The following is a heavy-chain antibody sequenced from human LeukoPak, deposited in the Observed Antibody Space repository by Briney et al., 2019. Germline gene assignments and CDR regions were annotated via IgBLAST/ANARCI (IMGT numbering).Heavy chain of an antibody. D-gene: IGHD6-6*01. V-gene: IGHV4-39*07. CDR2: IYYGENT. J-gene: IGHJ6*02. CDR1: GDSISSSSYY. CDR3: ARDKYSSSPIADYYYYYGMDV. Sequence: SETLSLTCSVSGDSISSSSYYWGWIRQPPGKGLEWIGSIYYGENTYYNPSLKSRVTISVDTSKNQFSLKLSSVTAADTAVYYCARDKYSSSPIADYYYYYGMDVWGQGTTVTVSS.